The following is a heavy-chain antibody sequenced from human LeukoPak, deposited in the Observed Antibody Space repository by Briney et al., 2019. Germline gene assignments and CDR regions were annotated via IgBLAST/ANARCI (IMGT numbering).Heavy chain of an antibody. Sequence: ALVKVSSTASGYPFTIYDINWVRQTTSQGIERMVGMNSNDGNTGYSHKFQGRVTMTRYTSISTAYMELSSLRSDDTAVYYCARNFETTVNEGYWGQGTLVTVSS. CDR1: GYPFTIYD. V-gene: IGHV1-8*01. CDR3: ARNFETTVNEGY. CDR2: MNSNDGNT. J-gene: IGHJ4*02. D-gene: IGHD4-17*01.